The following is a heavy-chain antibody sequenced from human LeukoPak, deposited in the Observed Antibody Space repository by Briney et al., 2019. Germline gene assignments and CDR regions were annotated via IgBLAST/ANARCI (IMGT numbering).Heavy chain of an antibody. J-gene: IGHJ4*02. CDR2: IYYSGST. CDR3: ARVSSGFVSGGPYFDY. Sequence: SETLSLTCTVSGGSISSYYWSWLRQPPGKGLEWIGYIYYSGSTNYNPSLKSRVTISVDTSKNQFSLKLSSVTAADTAVYYCARVSSGFVSGGPYFDYWGQGTLVTVSS. CDR1: GGSISSYY. D-gene: IGHD2-8*02. V-gene: IGHV4-59*01.